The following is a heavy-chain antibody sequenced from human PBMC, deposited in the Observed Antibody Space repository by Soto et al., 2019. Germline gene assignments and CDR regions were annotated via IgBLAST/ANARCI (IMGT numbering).Heavy chain of an antibody. CDR3: ARDQEGITMIVGGT. CDR2: ISVYNGNT. D-gene: IGHD3-22*01. J-gene: IGHJ5*02. CDR1: GYTFTSYG. V-gene: IGHV1-18*01. Sequence: EASVKVSCKASGYTFTSYGISWVRQAPGQGLEWMGWISVYNGNTNYAQKLQGRVTMTTDTSTSTAYMELRSLRSDDTAVYYCARDQEGITMIVGGTWGQGTLVTVSS.